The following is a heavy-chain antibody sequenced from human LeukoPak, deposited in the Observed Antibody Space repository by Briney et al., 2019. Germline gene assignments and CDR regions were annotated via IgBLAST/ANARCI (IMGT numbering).Heavy chain of an antibody. CDR3: AREVWGPEY. J-gene: IGHJ4*02. CDR2: IKQDGTDK. D-gene: IGHD1-14*01. CDR1: GFTFSSFW. Sequence: GGSLRLSCAASGFTFSSFWMTWVRQAPGKRLEYVANIKQDGTDKYYVGSVKGRFTISRDNTKNSVYLQMSSLRAEDTAVYYCAREVWGPEYWGQGTLVTVSS. V-gene: IGHV3-7*01.